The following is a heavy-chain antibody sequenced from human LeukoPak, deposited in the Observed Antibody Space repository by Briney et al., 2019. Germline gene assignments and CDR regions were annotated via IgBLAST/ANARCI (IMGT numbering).Heavy chain of an antibody. CDR2: INPNSGGT. CDR3: ARVVVVPAATDNWFDP. V-gene: IGHV1-2*02. J-gene: IGHJ5*02. D-gene: IGHD2-2*01. Sequence: ASVKVSCKTSGYTFTGYYIHWARQAPGQGLGWMGWINPNSGGTNYAQKFQGRVTMTRDTSISTAYMELSRLRSDDTAVYYCARVVVVPAATDNWFDPWGQGTLVTVSS. CDR1: GYTFTGYY.